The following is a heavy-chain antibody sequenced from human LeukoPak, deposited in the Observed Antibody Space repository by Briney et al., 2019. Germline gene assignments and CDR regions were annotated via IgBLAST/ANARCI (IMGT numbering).Heavy chain of an antibody. CDR3: ARDPVVSPLAVAGTDLGDY. CDR2: IYYSGST. J-gene: IGHJ4*02. Sequence: SETLSLTCTVSGGSISSYYWSWIRQPPGKGLEWIGYIYYSGSTNYNPSLKSRVTISVDTSKNQFSLKLSSVTAADPAVYYCARDPVVSPLAVAGTDLGDYWGQGTLVTVSS. CDR1: GGSISSYY. D-gene: IGHD6-19*01. V-gene: IGHV4-59*01.